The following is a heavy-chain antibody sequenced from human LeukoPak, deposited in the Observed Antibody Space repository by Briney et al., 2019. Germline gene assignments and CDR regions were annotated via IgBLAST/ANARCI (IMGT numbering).Heavy chain of an antibody. J-gene: IGHJ4*02. CDR3: AREYSSGFDY. V-gene: IGHV4-59*01. CDR1: GGSISCYY. Sequence: SETLSLTCTVSGGSISCYYWSWIRHPPGKGLEWIGYIYYSGSTNYNPSLKSRVTISVDTSKNQFSLKLSSVTAADTAVYYCAREYSSGFDYWGQGTLVTVSS. D-gene: IGHD6-25*01. CDR2: IYYSGST.